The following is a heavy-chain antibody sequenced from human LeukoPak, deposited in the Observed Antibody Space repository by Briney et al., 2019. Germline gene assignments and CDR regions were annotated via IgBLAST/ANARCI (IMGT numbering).Heavy chain of an antibody. CDR3: ARDLSSSWYSWPSDY. CDR2: INSDGSST. CDR1: GFTFSSYW. D-gene: IGHD6-13*01. J-gene: IGHJ4*02. V-gene: IGHV3-74*01. Sequence: PGGSLRLSCAASGFTFSSYWMHWVRQPPGKGLVWVSRINSDGSSTSYADSVKGRFTISRDSAKNTLYLQMNSLRAEDTAVYYCARDLSSSWYSWPSDYWGQGTLVTVSS.